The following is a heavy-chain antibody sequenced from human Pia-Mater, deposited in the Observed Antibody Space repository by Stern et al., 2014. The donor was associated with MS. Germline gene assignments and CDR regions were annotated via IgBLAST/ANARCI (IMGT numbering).Heavy chain of an antibody. V-gene: IGHV3-33*01. CDR2: IWSDGSNK. J-gene: IGHJ4*02. CDR1: GFTFSSYG. CDR3: ARDPLYCSGGSCYSGTAMVSFDY. D-gene: IGHD2-15*01. Sequence: MQLVESGGGVVQPGRSLRLSCAASGFTFSSYGMHWVRPAPGKGLEWVAVIWSDGSNKYYADSVKGRFTISRDNSKNTLYLQMNSLRAEDTAVYYCARDPLYCSGGSCYSGTAMVSFDYWGQGTLVTVSS.